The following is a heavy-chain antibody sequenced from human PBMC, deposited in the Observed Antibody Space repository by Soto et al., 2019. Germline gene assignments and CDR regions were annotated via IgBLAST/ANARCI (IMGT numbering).Heavy chain of an antibody. CDR1: GGSISSYY. CDR2: IYYSGSA. D-gene: IGHD2-2*01. V-gene: IGHV4-59*01. J-gene: IGHJ4*02. CDR3: ARAGAAILSDY. Sequence: QVQLQESGPGLVKPSETLSLTCTVSGGSISSYYCSWIRQPPGKGLEWIGYIYYSGSANYNPSLKSRVTISVDTSKIQFSLKLSSVTAADTAVYYCARAGAAILSDYWGQGTLVTVSS.